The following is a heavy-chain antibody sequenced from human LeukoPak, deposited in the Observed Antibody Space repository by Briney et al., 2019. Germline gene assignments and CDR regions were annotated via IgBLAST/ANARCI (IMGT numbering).Heavy chain of an antibody. CDR3: SRDLGYYRADY. V-gene: IGHV3-48*04. D-gene: IGHD1-26*01. J-gene: IGHJ4*02. Sequence: PGGPLRLSCAASGFTFSSSSMNCVPQAPGKGLEVVSYISSGSGTLHYADSVKGRFTLSRDNVKNSLYLQMHSLRAEVTAGYYCSRDLGYYRADYWGQGALVTVSS. CDR1: GFTFSSSS. CDR2: ISSGSGTL.